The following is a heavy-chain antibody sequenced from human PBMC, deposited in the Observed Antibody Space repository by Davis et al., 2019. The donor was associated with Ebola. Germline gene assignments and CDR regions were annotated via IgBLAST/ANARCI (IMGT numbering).Heavy chain of an antibody. Sequence: KVSCKGSGYTFTHYWIGWVRQMPGKGLEWMGIVYPDDSDTKYSPSFQGQVTISADKSITTAYLQWSSLKASDTAIYYCARGTNGYNPGGYFDSWGQGTLVTVSS. D-gene: IGHD5-24*01. CDR1: GYTFTHYW. V-gene: IGHV5-51*01. J-gene: IGHJ4*02. CDR2: VYPDDSDT. CDR3: ARGTNGYNPGGYFDS.